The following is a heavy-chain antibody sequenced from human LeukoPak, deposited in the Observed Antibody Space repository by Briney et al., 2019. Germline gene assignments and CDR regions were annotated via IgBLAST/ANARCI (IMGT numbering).Heavy chain of an antibody. Sequence: GGSLRLSCAASGFTFSSYAMHWVRQAPGKGLEYVSAISSNGGSTYYANSVKGRFTISRDNSKNTLYLQMGSLRAEDMAVYYCARRYSSSWYSLYYFDYWGQGTLVTVSS. CDR1: GFTFSSYA. CDR2: ISSNGGST. CDR3: ARRYSSSWYSLYYFDY. D-gene: IGHD6-13*01. J-gene: IGHJ4*02. V-gene: IGHV3-64*01.